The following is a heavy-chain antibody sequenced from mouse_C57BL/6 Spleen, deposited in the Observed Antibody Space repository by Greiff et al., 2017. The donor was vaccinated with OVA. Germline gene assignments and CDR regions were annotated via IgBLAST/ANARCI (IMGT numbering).Heavy chain of an antibody. Sequence: EVKVVESGGGLVQSGRSLRLSCATSGFTFSDFYMEWVRQAPGKGLEWIAASRNKANDYTTEYSASVKGRFIVSRDTSQSILYLQMNALRAEDTAIYYCARDDHLYAMDYWGQGTSVTVSS. CDR3: ARDDHLYAMDY. V-gene: IGHV7-1*01. CDR2: SRNKANDYTT. CDR1: GFTFSDFY. J-gene: IGHJ4*01.